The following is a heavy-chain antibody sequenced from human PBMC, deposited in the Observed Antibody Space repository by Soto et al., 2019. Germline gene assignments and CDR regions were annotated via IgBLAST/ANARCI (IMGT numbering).Heavy chain of an antibody. Sequence: ASVQVPCQASGGTFRSYAISWVRQAPGQGLEWMGRIIPFIGTANCAQKFQGRVTITADASTSTAYMELTSLRSEDTAVYYCARVVMTTVPASYYYGMDVWGQGTTVTVSS. D-gene: IGHD4-4*01. J-gene: IGHJ6*02. CDR3: ARVVMTTVPASYYYGMDV. V-gene: IGHV1-69*11. CDR1: GGTFRSYA. CDR2: IIPFIGTA.